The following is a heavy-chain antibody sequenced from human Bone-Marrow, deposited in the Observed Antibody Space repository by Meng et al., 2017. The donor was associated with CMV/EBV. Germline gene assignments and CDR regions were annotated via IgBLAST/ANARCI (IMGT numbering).Heavy chain of an antibody. CDR1: GGPISSSSYY. CDR3: ARDVYGRGWFDP. V-gene: IGHV4-39*07. J-gene: IGHJ5*02. Sequence: QVRLQDPGPGLVKPSETLTLTCTVFGGPISSSSYYWGWIRQPPGKGLEWIGSIYYSGSTYYNPSLKSRVTISVDTSKNQFSLKLSSVTAADTAVYYCARDVYGRGWFDPWGQGTLVTVSS. D-gene: IGHD3-16*01. CDR2: IYYSGST.